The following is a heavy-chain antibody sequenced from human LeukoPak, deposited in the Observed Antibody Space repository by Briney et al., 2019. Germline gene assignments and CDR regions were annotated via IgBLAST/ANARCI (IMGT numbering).Heavy chain of an antibody. D-gene: IGHD3-10*01. CDR3: PRWGYGSGDFDY. CDR1: GYTFTTYG. J-gene: IGHJ4*02. V-gene: IGHV1-18*01. CDR2: ISAFNGNT. Sequence: ASVKVSCKASGYTFTTYGISRVRPAPGQGLEWMGWISAFNGNTNNAQKFQGRVTMTTDTSTSTGYIEVRSLKYDDTAVYYCPRWGYGSGDFDYWAEGTLVTVSS.